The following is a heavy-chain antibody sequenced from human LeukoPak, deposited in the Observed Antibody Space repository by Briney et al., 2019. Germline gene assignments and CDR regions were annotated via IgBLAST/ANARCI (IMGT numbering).Heavy chain of an antibody. D-gene: IGHD3-16*01. J-gene: IGHJ4*02. CDR1: GFSFSSSW. Sequence: GGSLRLSCAASGFSFSSSWMAWVRQASGKGLEWVANIKQDGSDKDYLVSVRGRFTISRDNAKDSLFLQMNSLRGDDTAVYYCARDLKGALDYWGQGTLVTVSS. CDR2: IKQDGSDK. CDR3: ARDLKGALDY. V-gene: IGHV3-7*01.